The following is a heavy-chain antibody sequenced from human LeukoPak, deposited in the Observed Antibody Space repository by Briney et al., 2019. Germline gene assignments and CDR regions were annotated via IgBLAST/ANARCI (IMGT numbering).Heavy chain of an antibody. CDR3: ARGSRGYCSSTSCPHDAFDI. J-gene: IGHJ3*02. V-gene: IGHV1-2*02. D-gene: IGHD2-2*01. CDR1: GYTFTGYY. CDR2: INPNSGGT. Sequence: GASVKVSCTASGYTFTGYYMHWVRQAPGQGLEWMGWINPNSGGTNYAQKFQGRVTMTRDTSISTAYMELSRLRSDDTAVYYCARGSRGYCSSTSCPHDAFDIWGQGTMVTVSS.